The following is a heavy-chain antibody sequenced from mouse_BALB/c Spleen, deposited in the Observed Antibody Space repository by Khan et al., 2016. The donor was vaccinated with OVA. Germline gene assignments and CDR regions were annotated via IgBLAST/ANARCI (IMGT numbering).Heavy chain of an antibody. V-gene: IGHV2-6-5*01. CDR3: AKGVLSYYFALDY. J-gene: IGHJ4*01. CDR2: IWGGGST. CDR1: GFSLTDYG. Sequence: KLEESGPGLVAPSQSLSITCTVSGFSLTDYGVSWIRQPPGKGLEWLGVIWGGGSTYYNSALKSRLNINKDNSKSQVFLKMNSLQTDDTAMYYCAKGVLSYYFALDYWGQGTSVTVSS.